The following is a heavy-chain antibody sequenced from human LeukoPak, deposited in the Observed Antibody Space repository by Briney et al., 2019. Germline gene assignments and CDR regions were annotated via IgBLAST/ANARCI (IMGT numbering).Heavy chain of an antibody. Sequence: GGSLRLSCAASGFTFSSYAMSWVRQAPGKGLEWVSTISNSDGSTYYADSVKGRFTISRDNAKNSLYLQMNSLRAEDTAVYYCARNFQEYYDSSGYYFHPWGQGTLVTVSS. CDR3: ARNFQEYYDSSGYYFHP. J-gene: IGHJ5*02. V-gene: IGHV3-23*01. CDR1: GFTFSSYA. CDR2: ISNSDGST. D-gene: IGHD3-22*01.